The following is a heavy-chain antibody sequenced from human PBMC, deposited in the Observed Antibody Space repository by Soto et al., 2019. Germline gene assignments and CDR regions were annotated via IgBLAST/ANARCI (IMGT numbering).Heavy chain of an antibody. CDR2: ISGSGGST. V-gene: IGHV3-23*01. CDR1: GFSFSSFA. D-gene: IGHD4-17*01. J-gene: IGHJ4*02. CDR3: AKDLPDYGDYLVGY. Sequence: GGSLRLSCAASGFSFSSFAMSWVRQAPGKGLEWVSTISGSGGSTYYADSVKGRFTISRDNSKNTLSLQMNSLRAEDTALYYCAKDLPDYGDYLVGYWGQGTLVTVSS.